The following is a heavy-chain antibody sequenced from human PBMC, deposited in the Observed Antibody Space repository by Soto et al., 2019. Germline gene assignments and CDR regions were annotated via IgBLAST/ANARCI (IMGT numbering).Heavy chain of an antibody. J-gene: IGHJ4*02. V-gene: IGHV1-18*04. CDR3: ARTPRAQMIVLEAATRFDY. CDR2: ISPYNGDT. CDR1: GYTFTTYG. D-gene: IGHD2-15*01. Sequence: QVQLVQSGAEVKRPGASVKLSCKASGYTFTTYGFNWVRQAPGQGLEWMGWISPYNGDTNYAQNFQGRVTLTTDTSTSIAYMELRSLTSDDTAVYYCARTPRAQMIVLEAATRFDYWGQGTLVTVSS.